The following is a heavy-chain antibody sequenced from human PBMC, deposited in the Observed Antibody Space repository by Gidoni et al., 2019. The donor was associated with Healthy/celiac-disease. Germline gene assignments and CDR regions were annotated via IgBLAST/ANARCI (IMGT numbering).Heavy chain of an antibody. CDR1: GYSFTSYG. CDR2: IYPGDSDT. V-gene: IGHV5-51*01. D-gene: IGHD6-13*01. CDR3: ARRIAAAGAEWFDP. J-gene: IGHJ5*02. Sequence: EVQLVQSGAKVKKPGEYMKISCKGSGYSFTSYGIGWVRQMPGKGLELMAIIYPGDSDTRYSPSFQGQGTISADKYISTAYLHGSSLKASDTAMYYCARRIAAAGAEWFDPWGQGTLVTVSS.